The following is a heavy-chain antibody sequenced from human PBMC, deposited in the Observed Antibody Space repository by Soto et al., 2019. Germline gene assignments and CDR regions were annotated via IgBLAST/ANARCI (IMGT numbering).Heavy chain of an antibody. Sequence: GGSLRLCCAASGFTFSSYAMSGVRQAPGKELECVSAISGSGGSTYYADSVKGRFTISRDNPKNTLYLQMNSLRAEDTAVYYCAKDEWPGGYCSSTSCSPGRLHYFDYWGQGTLVTVSS. J-gene: IGHJ4*02. CDR2: ISGSGGST. D-gene: IGHD2-2*01. CDR1: GFTFSSYA. V-gene: IGHV3-23*01. CDR3: AKDEWPGGYCSSTSCSPGRLHYFDY.